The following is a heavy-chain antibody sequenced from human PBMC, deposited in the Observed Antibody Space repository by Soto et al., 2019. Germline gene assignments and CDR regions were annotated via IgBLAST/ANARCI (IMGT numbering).Heavy chain of an antibody. J-gene: IGHJ4*01. CDR1: GFTFSDYY. D-gene: IGHD2-15*01. CDR2: ISSSGKTM. CDR3: ARQLVYCSGGNCFEFYY. V-gene: IGHV3-11*01. Sequence: PGGSLRLSCAASGFTFSDYYMSWIRQAPGKGLEWISYISSSGKTMYYADSVKGRSTISRDNAKNSLYLQMNSLRAEDTAVYYCARQLVYCSGGNCFEFYYWGHGSLVPVSS.